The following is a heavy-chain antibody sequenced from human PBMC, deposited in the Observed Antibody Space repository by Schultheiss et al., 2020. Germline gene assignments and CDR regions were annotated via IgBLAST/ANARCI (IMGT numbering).Heavy chain of an antibody. V-gene: IGHV1-18*01. J-gene: IGHJ6*02. D-gene: IGHD4-11*01. CDR1: GGTFSSYA. CDR3: ARERGDYSRYYGMDV. CDR2: INPNSGGT. Sequence: ASVKVSCKASGGTFSSYAISWVRQAPGQGLEWMGWINPNSGGTNYAQKFQGRVTMTEDTSTDTAYMELRSLRSDDTAVYYCARERGDYSRYYGMDVWGQGTTVTVSS.